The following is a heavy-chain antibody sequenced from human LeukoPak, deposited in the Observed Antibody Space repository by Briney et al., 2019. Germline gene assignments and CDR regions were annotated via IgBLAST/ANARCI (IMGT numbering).Heavy chain of an antibody. CDR2: IKQDGSEK. Sequence: PGGSLRLSCAASGFTFSNYWMSWVRQAPGKGLEWVANIKQDGSEKYYVDSVKGRFTVSRDNAKNSLYLQMNSLRAEDTAVYYCARRIAAAFDYWGQGTLVTVSS. J-gene: IGHJ4*02. CDR3: ARRIAAAFDY. V-gene: IGHV3-7*01. CDR1: GFTFSNYW. D-gene: IGHD6-13*01.